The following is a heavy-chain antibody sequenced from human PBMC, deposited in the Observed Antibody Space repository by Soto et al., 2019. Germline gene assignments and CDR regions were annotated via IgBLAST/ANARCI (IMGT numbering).Heavy chain of an antibody. CDR1: GFTFSSYA. CDR2: ISGSGGST. V-gene: IGHV3-23*01. Sequence: EVQLLESGGGLVQPGGSLRLSCAASGFTFSSYAMSWVRQAPGKGLEWVSAISGSGGSTYYADSVKGRFTISRDNSKNTLYLQMNSLRAEDTAVYYCAKDKMGDIVVVVAAPGDWGQGTLVIVSS. J-gene: IGHJ4*02. D-gene: IGHD2-15*01. CDR3: AKDKMGDIVVVVAAPGD.